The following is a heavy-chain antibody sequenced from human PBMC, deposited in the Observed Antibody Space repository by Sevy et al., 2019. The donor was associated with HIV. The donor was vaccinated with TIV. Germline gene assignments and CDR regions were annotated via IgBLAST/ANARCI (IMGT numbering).Heavy chain of an antibody. J-gene: IGHJ2*01. D-gene: IGHD6-19*01. CDR2: ISWNSGSI. CDR3: AASAVAGYWYFDL. Sequence: GGSLRLSCAASGFTFDDTAMHWVRQAPGKGLEWVSVISWNSGSIGYADSVKGRFTISRDNAKNSLYLQMNSLRAEDTAFYYCAASAVAGYWYFDLWGRGTLVTVSS. CDR1: GFTFDDTA. V-gene: IGHV3-9*01.